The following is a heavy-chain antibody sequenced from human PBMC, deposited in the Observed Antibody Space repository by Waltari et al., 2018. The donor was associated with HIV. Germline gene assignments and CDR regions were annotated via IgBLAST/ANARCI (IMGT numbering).Heavy chain of an antibody. Sequence: EVQLVESGGGLVQPGGSLRLSCAASGFTFSRYWMSWVRQAQGKGLEWVANIKQDGSEKYYVDSVKGRFTISRDNAKNSLYLQMNSLRAEDTAVYYCARDRHYDILTGSYFDYWGQGTLVTVSS. D-gene: IGHD3-9*01. V-gene: IGHV3-7*01. CDR2: IKQDGSEK. CDR1: GFTFSRYW. CDR3: ARDRHYDILTGSYFDY. J-gene: IGHJ4*02.